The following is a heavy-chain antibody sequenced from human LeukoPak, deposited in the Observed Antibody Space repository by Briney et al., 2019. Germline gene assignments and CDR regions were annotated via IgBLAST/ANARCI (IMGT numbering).Heavy chain of an antibody. CDR3: AKDRSYAFDY. V-gene: IGHV3-23*01. CDR1: AFAFSSNW. D-gene: IGHD3-10*01. CDR2: LSSTGTST. J-gene: IGHJ4*02. Sequence: PGGSLRLSCVASAFAFSSNWMSWVRQAPGKGLEWVSALSSTGTSTYYADSVKGRFTISRDNSKNTLYLQMNSLRAEDTAVYYCAKDRSYAFDYWGQGTLVTVSS.